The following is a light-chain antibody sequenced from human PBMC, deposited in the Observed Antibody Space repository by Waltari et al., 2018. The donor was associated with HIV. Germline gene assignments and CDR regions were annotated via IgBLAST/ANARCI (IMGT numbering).Light chain of an antibody. V-gene: IGLV2-14*01. CDR1: SSDVGSYNY. J-gene: IGLJ3*02. Sequence: QSALTQPASVSGSPGQSITISCTGTSSDVGSYNYVSWYQQHPGKAPKLVIYDFSTRPSGVSNRFSGSKSANTASLTISGLQAEDEADYYCSSYASTSTWVFGGGTNLTVL. CDR3: SSYASTSTWV. CDR2: DFS.